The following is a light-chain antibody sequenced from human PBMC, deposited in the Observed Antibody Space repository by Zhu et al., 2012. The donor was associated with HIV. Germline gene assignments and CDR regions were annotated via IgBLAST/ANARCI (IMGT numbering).Light chain of an antibody. V-gene: IGKV1-9*01. CDR3: QHLTLYPT. CDR2: GAS. CDR1: QGISNH. Sequence: DIQLTQSPSFLSASVGDRVTITCRASQGISNHLAWYHQKPGKAPKLLIYGASVLQSGVPSRFSGSGSGTEFTLTTSSLQPEDFATYFCQHLTLYPTFGGGSKVE. J-gene: IGKJ4*01.